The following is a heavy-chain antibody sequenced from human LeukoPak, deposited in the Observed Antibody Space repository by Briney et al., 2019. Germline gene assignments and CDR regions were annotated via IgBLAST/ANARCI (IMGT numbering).Heavy chain of an antibody. V-gene: IGHV3-48*01. CDR2: ISSSSSTI. CDR1: GFTFSSYS. D-gene: IGHD3-22*01. Sequence: GGSLRLSCAASGFTFSSYSMNWVRQAPGKGLEWVSYISSSSSTIYYADSVKGRFTISRDNSKNTLYLQMKSLRAEGTAVYYCARDFLSLYYDSSGQAFDIWGQGTMVTVSS. CDR3: ARDFLSLYYDSSGQAFDI. J-gene: IGHJ3*02.